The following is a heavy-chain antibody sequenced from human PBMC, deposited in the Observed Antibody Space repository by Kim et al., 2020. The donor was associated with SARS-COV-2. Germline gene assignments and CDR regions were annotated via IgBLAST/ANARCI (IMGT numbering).Heavy chain of an antibody. CDR3: ARENLVPAAYYYGMDV. CDR1: GFTFSDYY. D-gene: IGHD2-2*01. CDR2: ISSSSSYT. Sequence: GGSLRLSCAASGFTFSDYYMSWIRQAPGKGLEWVSYISSSSSYTNYADSVKGRFTISRDNAKNSLYLQMNSLRAEDTAVYYCARENLVPAAYYYGMDVWGQGTTVTVSS. J-gene: IGHJ6*02. V-gene: IGHV3-11*06.